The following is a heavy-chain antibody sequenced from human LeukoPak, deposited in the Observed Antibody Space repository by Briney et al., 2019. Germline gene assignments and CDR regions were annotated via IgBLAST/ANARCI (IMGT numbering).Heavy chain of an antibody. J-gene: IGHJ4*02. Sequence: SETLSLTCAVYGGSFSGYYWSWIRQPPGKGLEWIGEINHSGSTNYNPSLKSRVTISVDTSKNQFSLKLSSVTAADTAMYYCARVRQGYWGQGTLVTVSS. V-gene: IGHV4-34*01. CDR1: GGSFSGYY. CDR2: INHSGST. CDR3: ARVRQGY. D-gene: IGHD3-10*01.